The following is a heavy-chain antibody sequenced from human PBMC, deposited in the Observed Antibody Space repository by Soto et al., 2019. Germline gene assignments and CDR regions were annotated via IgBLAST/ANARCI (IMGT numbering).Heavy chain of an antibody. CDR2: ISYDGSNK. CDR3: ARDQVKGTMTIL. D-gene: IGHD4-17*01. J-gene: IGHJ4*02. CDR1: GFTFINYA. Sequence: QVQLVESGGGVVQPGRSLRLSCAASGFTFINYAMHWVRQAPGKGLEWVAVISYDGSNKYYADSVKGRFTISRDNSKNTMYLQMNSLSAKDTAVYHCARDQVKGTMTILWGQGTLVTVSS. V-gene: IGHV3-30-3*01.